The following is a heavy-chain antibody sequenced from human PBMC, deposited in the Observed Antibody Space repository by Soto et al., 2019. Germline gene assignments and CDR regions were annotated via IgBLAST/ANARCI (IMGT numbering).Heavy chain of an antibody. V-gene: IGHV4-31*03. J-gene: IGHJ5*02. CDR2: IYYSGST. D-gene: IGHD4-17*01. CDR1: GGPISNHGYY. Sequence: SETLSLTCTFSGGPISNHGYYWSWIRQHPGKGLEWIGYIYYSGSTYYNPSLKSRLTISVDTSKNQFSLKLTSVTAADTAVSYCARETYGDYVGYFDPWGQGIQVTVSS. CDR3: ARETYGDYVGYFDP.